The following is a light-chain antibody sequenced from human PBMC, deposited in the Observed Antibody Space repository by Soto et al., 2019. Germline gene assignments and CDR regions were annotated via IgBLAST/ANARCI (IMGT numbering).Light chain of an antibody. J-gene: IGLJ3*02. Sequence: QAVVTQEASLSVSPGTTVTLTCGLSSGSVSANYYPSWYQQTPGQAPRTLIYNTNTRSSGVPDRFSGSILGNKAALTITGAQADDESDYYCALYMGSGIWVFGGGTKVTVL. V-gene: IGLV8-61*01. CDR2: NTN. CDR3: ALYMGSGIWV. CDR1: SGSVSANYY.